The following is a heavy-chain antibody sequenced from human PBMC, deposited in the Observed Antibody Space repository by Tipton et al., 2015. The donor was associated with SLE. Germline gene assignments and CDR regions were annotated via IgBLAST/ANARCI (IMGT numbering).Heavy chain of an antibody. V-gene: IGHV4-34*01. CDR2: IHHSGST. CDR3: ARGVLGGSYPY. Sequence: TLSLTCAVYGGSFSGYYWSWIRQPPGKGLEWIGEIHHSGSTNYSPALKSRVTISVDTSKNQFSLKLSSVTAADTAVYYCARGVLGGSYPYWGQGTLVTVSS. J-gene: IGHJ4*02. CDR1: GGSFSGYY. D-gene: IGHD1-26*01.